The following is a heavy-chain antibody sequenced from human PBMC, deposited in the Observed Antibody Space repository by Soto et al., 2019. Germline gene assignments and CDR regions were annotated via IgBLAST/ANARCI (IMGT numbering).Heavy chain of an antibody. J-gene: IGHJ6*02. CDR2: MYNTGST. CDR1: GGSISRYY. D-gene: IGHD2-21*02. V-gene: IGHV4-59*01. Sequence: SETLSLTCTVSGGSISRYYWSLLRQPPGKGLEWIGYMYNTGSTVYNPSFKSRVTISVDTSKNQFSLKLNSVTAADTAVYYCARDLWGYCGTDCYPLDVWGQGTTVTVSS. CDR3: ARDLWGYCGTDCYPLDV.